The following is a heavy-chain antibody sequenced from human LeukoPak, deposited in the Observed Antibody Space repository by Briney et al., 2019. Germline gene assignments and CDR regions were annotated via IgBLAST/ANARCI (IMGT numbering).Heavy chain of an antibody. V-gene: IGHV3-30-3*01. D-gene: IGHD2-15*01. Sequence: GGSLRLSCAASGFTFSYYTMHWVRQAPGKGLEWVAVISYDGSNKYYADSVKGRFTISRDNSKNTLYLQMNSLRAEDTAVYYCARDLLLPTYWGQGTMVTVSS. CDR2: ISYDGSNK. J-gene: IGHJ3*01. CDR3: ARDLLLPTY. CDR1: GFTFSYYT.